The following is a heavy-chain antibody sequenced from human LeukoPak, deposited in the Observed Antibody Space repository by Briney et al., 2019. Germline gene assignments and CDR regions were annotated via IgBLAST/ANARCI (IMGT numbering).Heavy chain of an antibody. D-gene: IGHD3-22*01. CDR1: GFTFSSFG. V-gene: IGHV3-33*01. Sequence: GGSLRLSCAASGFTFSSFGMHWVRQAPGKGLEWVAVIWYDASNKYYADSVKGRFTISRDNSKNTLYLQMNSLRAEDTAVYYCARDQLDYYDQIGGYFDYWGQGTLVTVSS. CDR3: ARDQLDYYDQIGGYFDY. J-gene: IGHJ4*02. CDR2: IWYDASNK.